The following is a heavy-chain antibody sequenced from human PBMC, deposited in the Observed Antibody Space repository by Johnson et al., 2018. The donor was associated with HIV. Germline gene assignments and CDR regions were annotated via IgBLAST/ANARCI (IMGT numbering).Heavy chain of an antibody. Sequence: VQLVESGGGLVQPGRSLRLSCAASGFTFDDYGLNWVRQAPGKGLEWVSGINWNGGITGYADSVRGRFTISSDNSRKTLYLQMGNLRTEETAVYYCAKGEAQEGWIQLQSYAFDFWGRGTMVTVSS. CDR1: GFTFDDYG. V-gene: IGHV3-20*04. CDR3: AKGEAQEGWIQLQSYAFDF. J-gene: IGHJ3*01. D-gene: IGHD5-18*01. CDR2: INWNGGIT.